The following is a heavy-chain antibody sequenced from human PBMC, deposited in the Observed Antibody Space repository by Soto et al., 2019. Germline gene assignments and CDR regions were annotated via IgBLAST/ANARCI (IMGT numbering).Heavy chain of an antibody. CDR1: GFDFGSFG. Sequence: SVKVSCKASGFDFGSFGIQFLRQTRGRGLEWIGWIVVVSGSTNYARQFQGRVAIPRDMSSSTAYLDLYDLKSDDTAVYFCSADHPHMAMGWPVWGQGTTGTVSS. CDR2: IVVVSGST. CDR3: SADHPHMAMGWPV. J-gene: IGHJ6*02. V-gene: IGHV1-58*02. D-gene: IGHD1-26*01.